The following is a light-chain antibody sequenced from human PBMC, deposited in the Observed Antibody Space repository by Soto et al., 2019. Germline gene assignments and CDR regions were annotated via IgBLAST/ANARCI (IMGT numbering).Light chain of an antibody. Sequence: QSALTQPDSVSGSPGQSITISCTGTSSDVGGYDYVSWYQLHTGKAPKLMVFEVSNRPSGVSYRFSGSKSGNTSSLTISGLQAEDEAEYFCSSYSISTASLFGTGTKVTVL. CDR3: SSYSISTASL. CDR1: SSDVGGYDY. J-gene: IGLJ1*01. V-gene: IGLV2-14*01. CDR2: EVS.